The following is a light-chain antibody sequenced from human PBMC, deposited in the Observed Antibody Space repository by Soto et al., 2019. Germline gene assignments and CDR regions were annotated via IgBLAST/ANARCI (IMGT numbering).Light chain of an antibody. V-gene: IGLV4-69*01. J-gene: IGLJ2*01. CDR1: SGHNTYA. CDR2: LNSDGRH. Sequence: QSVLTQSPSASASLGASVKLTCTLSSGHNTYAIAWHQQQPEKGPRFLMKLNSDGRHIKGDGIPDRFSGSSSGAERYLTISSLQSEDEADYYCQTWGTGIQVFGGGTKVTVL. CDR3: QTWGTGIQV.